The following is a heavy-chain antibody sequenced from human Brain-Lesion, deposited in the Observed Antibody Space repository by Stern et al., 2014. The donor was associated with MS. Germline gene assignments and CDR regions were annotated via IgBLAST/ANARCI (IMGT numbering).Heavy chain of an antibody. CDR2: TNTHHGGT. J-gene: IGHJ5*02. V-gene: IGHV1-2*02. CDR1: GYTFTGDY. D-gene: IGHD3-3*01. Sequence: QVQLVQSGAEVKKPGASMKATRKASGYTFTGDYIYWGRQGPGQAHDRMGWTNTHHGGTHHAQKIQDRVLMKRDTSVDTTYMAFSRLRSDDTALYYCARDSASYSLFGPGSWGQGTLVTVSS. CDR3: ARDSASYSLFGPGS.